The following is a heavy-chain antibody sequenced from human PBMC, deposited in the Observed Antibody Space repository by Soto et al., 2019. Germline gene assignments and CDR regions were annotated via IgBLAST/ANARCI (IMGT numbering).Heavy chain of an antibody. J-gene: IGHJ4*02. CDR3: ARDISMMTFGGVIAN. CDR2: ISYEGTHK. D-gene: IGHD3-16*02. V-gene: IGHV3-30-3*01. CDR1: GFTFSDHY. Sequence: PGGSLRLSCAASGFTFSDHYMDWVRQAPGKGLEWVAVISYEGTHKYSAGSVEGRFTISRDNSKNTLYLQMNSLRAEDTAVYYCARDISMMTFGGVIANWGQGTLVTVSS.